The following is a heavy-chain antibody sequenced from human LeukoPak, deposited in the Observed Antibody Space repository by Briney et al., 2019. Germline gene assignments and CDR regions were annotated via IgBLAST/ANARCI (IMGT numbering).Heavy chain of an antibody. CDR3: AKAKAGYCSDGNCNFDY. CDR2: ISGSGGST. D-gene: IGHD2-15*01. J-gene: IGHJ4*02. Sequence: GGSLRLSCVASGFTFSTYWMHWVRQAPGKGLEWVSIISGSGGSTYYADSVKGRFTISRDNSKNTLYLHMNSLRAEDTAVYYCAKAKAGYCSDGNCNFDYWGQGTLVTVSS. V-gene: IGHV3-23*01. CDR1: GFTFSTYW.